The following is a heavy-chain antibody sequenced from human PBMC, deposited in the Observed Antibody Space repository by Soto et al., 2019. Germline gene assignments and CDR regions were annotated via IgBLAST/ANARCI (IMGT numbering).Heavy chain of an antibody. CDR3: ARGRDQPPVGLYFDS. J-gene: IGHJ4*02. CDR2: IIPMFGTP. Sequence: QVQLVQSGAEVKKPGSSVKVSCKASGDALTSYIFDWVRQAPGQGLEWMGGIIPMFGTPKYAQTFQDRVTISADVSTGTAYLELTSLRFDDTAVYYCARGRDQPPVGLYFDSWGEGTRVTVSS. CDR1: GDALTSYI. V-gene: IGHV1-69*01. D-gene: IGHD1-26*01.